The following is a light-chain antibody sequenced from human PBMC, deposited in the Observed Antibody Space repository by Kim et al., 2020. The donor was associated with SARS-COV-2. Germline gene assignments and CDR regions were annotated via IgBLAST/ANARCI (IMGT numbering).Light chain of an antibody. Sequence: PPGERVAPSCRASQSVFGNYLAWYQQQRGQAPRLLIYGASSRATGIPDRFGGSGSGTDFTLIISRLEPEDFAVYYCQYYGSGAWTFGQGTKVDIK. CDR2: GAS. CDR3: QYYGSGAWT. CDR1: QSVFGNY. J-gene: IGKJ1*01. V-gene: IGKV3-20*01.